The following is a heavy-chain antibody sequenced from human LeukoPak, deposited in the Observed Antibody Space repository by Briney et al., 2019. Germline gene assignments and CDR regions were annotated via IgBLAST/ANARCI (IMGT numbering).Heavy chain of an antibody. V-gene: IGHV3-30*18. CDR3: VKDVHPPPREITPGD. D-gene: IGHD1-14*01. CDR2: VSHVGIHQ. CDR1: GVMFSGYC. J-gene: IGHJ4*02. Sequence: GGSLSLSCAAPGVMFSGYCIHWVRQAPSKGLEWLAVVSHVGIHQYYAQSVRGRFTISRDNFRNSVFLEMDSLGVEETAVYYCVKDVHPPPREITPGDWGQGTLVVVDS.